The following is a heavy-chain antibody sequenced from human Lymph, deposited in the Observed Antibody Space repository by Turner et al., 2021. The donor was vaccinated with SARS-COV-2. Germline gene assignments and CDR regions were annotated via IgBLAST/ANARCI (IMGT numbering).Heavy chain of an antibody. CDR1: GFTFGNYA. J-gene: IGHJ4*02. D-gene: IGHD3-3*01. CDR2: ISGDGVST. Sequence: EVQLVASGGGLVQPGESLILSCAASGFTFGNYAMHRVRQAPGKGLEYVSAISGDGVSTYYANSVKGRFTISRYNSKNTLYLQMGSLRAEDMAVYYCARDWRAGNYWGQGTLVTVSS. V-gene: IGHV3-64*01. CDR3: ARDWRAGNY.